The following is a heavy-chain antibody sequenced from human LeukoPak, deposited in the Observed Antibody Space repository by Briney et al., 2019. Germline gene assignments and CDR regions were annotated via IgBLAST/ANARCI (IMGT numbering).Heavy chain of an antibody. Sequence: ASVKVSCKASGYTFTSYDINWVRQATGQGLEWMGWMNPNSGNTGYAQKFQGRVTITRNTSISTAYMELSSLRSEDTAVYYCARYSSSWSRGYYYYYMDVWGKGTTVTVSS. CDR3: ARYSSSWSRGYYYYYMDV. J-gene: IGHJ6*03. D-gene: IGHD6-13*01. CDR2: MNPNSGNT. CDR1: GYTFTSYD. V-gene: IGHV1-8*03.